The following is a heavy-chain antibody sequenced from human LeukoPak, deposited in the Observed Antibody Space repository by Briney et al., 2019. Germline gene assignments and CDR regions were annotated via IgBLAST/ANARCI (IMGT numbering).Heavy chain of an antibody. V-gene: IGHV3-49*04. CDR3: TRDRGAYNLYDY. Sequence: PGGSLRLSCAASGFTFSSYAITWVRQAPGKGLEWVGFIRSKAYGETADYAASVKGRFTISRDDSKAIAYLQMNSLKTEDTAVYHCTRDRGAYNLYDYWGQGTLVTVSS. CDR1: GFTFSSYA. D-gene: IGHD1-1*01. CDR2: IRSKAYGETA. J-gene: IGHJ4*02.